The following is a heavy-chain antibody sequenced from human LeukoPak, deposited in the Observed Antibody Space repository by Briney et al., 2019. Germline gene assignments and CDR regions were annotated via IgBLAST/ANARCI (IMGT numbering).Heavy chain of an antibody. D-gene: IGHD5-18*01. CDR3: ARAPDTAMVTGPYYFDY. CDR2: IYYSGST. Sequence: SETLSLTCTVSGGSISSSSYYWGWIRQPPGKGLEWIGSIYYSGSTYYNPSLKSRVTISVDTSKNQFSLKLSSVTAADTAVYYCARAPDTAMVTGPYYFDYWGQGTLVTVSS. V-gene: IGHV4-39*07. CDR1: GGSISSSSYY. J-gene: IGHJ4*02.